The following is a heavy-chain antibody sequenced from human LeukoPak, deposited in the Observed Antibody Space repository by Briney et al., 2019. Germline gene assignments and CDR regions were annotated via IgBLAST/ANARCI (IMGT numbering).Heavy chain of an antibody. CDR3: ARVKRRGIAARPSSVDP. Sequence: SQTLSLTCTVSGGSISSGGYYWSWIRQPPGKGLEWIGYIYYSGSTNYNPSLKSRVTISVDTSKNQFSLKLSSVTAADTAVYYCARVKRRGIAARPSSVDPWGQGTLVTVSS. D-gene: IGHD6-6*01. J-gene: IGHJ5*02. CDR2: IYYSGST. V-gene: IGHV4-61*08. CDR1: GGSISSGGYY.